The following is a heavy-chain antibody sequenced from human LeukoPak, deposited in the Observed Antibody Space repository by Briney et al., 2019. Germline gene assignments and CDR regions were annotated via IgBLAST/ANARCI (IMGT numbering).Heavy chain of an antibody. Sequence: PSETLSLTCAVYGGSFSGYYWSWIRQPPGKGLEWIGEINHSGSTNYNPSLKSRVTISVDTSKNQFSLKLSSVTAADTAVYYCANSLRFLEWLPIHWGQGTLVTVSS. CDR3: ANSLRFLEWLPIH. CDR1: GGSFSGYY. CDR2: INHSGST. J-gene: IGHJ4*02. D-gene: IGHD3-3*01. V-gene: IGHV4-34*01.